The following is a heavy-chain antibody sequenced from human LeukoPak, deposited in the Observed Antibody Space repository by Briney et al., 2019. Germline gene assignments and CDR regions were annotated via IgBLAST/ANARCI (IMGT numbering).Heavy chain of an antibody. CDR2: INPNSGGT. CDR3: ARDRSELRFFDWFLDF. J-gene: IGHJ4*02. Sequence: GASVKVSCKASGYTLTGSYMHWVRQAPGQGLEWMGWINPNSGGTNYAQKFQGRVTMTRDTSISTAYMELSRLTSDDTAVYYCARDRSELRFFDWFLDFWGQGTLVTVSS. V-gene: IGHV1-2*02. D-gene: IGHD3-9*01. CDR1: GYTLTGSY.